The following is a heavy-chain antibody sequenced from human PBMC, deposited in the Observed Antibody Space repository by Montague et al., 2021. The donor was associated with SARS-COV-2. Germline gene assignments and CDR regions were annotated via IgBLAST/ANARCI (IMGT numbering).Heavy chain of an antibody. Sequence: SLRLSCAASGFTVSSNYMRWVRQAPGKGLEWVAVIYSGGSTYYADSVKGRFTISRDNSKNTLYLQMNSLRAEDTAVYYCARDHLYYDFWSGYYDQYGMDVWVQLTRVTASS. V-gene: IGHV3-53*01. CDR1: GFTVSSNY. CDR3: ARDHLYYDFWSGYYDQYGMDV. CDR2: IYSGGST. D-gene: IGHD3-3*01. J-gene: IGHJ6*02.